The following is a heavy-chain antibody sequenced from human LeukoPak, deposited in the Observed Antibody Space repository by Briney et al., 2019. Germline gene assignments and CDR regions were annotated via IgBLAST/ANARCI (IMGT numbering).Heavy chain of an antibody. CDR3: ARAHLPTVTAFFHR. CDR2: LNPNSGDT. J-gene: IGHJ1*01. CDR1: GYTFTGYY. V-gene: IGHV1-2*02. Sequence: VASVKVSCKASGYTFTGYYIHWVRQAPGQGLEWMGWLNPNSGDTGYAQNFQGRVTMTRDTSISTAYMDLSSLRSDDTAVYYCARAHLPTVTAFFHRWGQGTLVTVSS. D-gene: IGHD4-17*01.